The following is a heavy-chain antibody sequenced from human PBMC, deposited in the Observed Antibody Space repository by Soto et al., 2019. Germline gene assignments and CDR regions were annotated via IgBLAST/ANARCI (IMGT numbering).Heavy chain of an antibody. D-gene: IGHD2-15*01. V-gene: IGHV3-23*02. J-gene: IGHJ4*02. CDR2: ISAAGGAS. Sequence: PGGSLRLSCAASGFSFGSYAMTWVRQTPGKGLEWVSAISAAGGASYYGDPVKGRFVISRDNSKNTLYLQMKRLTVEDTAVYYCASEDCRNTNCLKGFDYWGQGTLVTVSS. CDR3: ASEDCRNTNCLKGFDY. CDR1: GFSFGSYA.